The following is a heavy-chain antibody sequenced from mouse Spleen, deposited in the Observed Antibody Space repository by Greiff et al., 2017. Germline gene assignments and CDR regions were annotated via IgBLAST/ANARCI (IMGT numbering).Heavy chain of an antibody. V-gene: IGHV5-9-1*01. CDR1: GFTFSSYA. D-gene: IGHD2-1*01. J-gene: IGHJ4*01. Sequence: EVMLVESGGGLVKPGGSLKLSCAASGFTFSSYAMSWVRQTPEKRLEWVATISSGGSYTYYPDSVKGRFTISRDNAKNTLYLQMSSLRSEDTAMYYCARQGGYYGNYGYAMDYWGQGTSVTVSS. CDR2: ISSGGSYT. CDR3: ARQGGYYGNYGYAMDY.